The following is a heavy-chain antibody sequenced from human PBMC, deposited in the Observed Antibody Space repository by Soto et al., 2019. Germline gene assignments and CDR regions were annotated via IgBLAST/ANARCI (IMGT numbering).Heavy chain of an antibody. CDR2: IYPGDFDT. CDR1: GYIFNTYW. J-gene: IGHJ5*02. Sequence: VESLKISCMGSGYIFNTYWICCFRQMPGKVLEWMGIIYPGDFDTRYSPSFQGHVTMSVDKSINTAYLQWSSLETSDTAMYYCARLLGYSYGLTSWGQGTLVTVSS. CDR3: ARLLGYSYGLTS. D-gene: IGHD5-18*01. V-gene: IGHV5-51*01.